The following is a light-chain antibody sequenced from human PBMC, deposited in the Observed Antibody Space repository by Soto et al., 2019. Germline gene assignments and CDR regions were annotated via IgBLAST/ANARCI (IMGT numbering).Light chain of an antibody. CDR3: SSYTSSSTYVV. CDR1: SSYVGGYNY. Sequence: SALTQPASVSGSPGQSITISSTGTSSYVGGYNYVSWYEQHPGKAPKLSIYEVSNRPSGGSNRFSGSKSGHTASLTISGLQAEDEADYYCSSYTSSSTYVVFGGGTQLTV. V-gene: IGLV2-14*01. J-gene: IGLJ2*01. CDR2: EVS.